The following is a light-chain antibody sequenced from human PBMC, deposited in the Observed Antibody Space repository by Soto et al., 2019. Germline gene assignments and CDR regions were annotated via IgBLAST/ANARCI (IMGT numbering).Light chain of an antibody. V-gene: IGLV1-40*01. Sequence: QSVLTQPPSVSGAPGQRVIISCTGSRSNIGAGYVAHWYRRLPGTAPKLLIYGNNNRPSGVPDRFSGSKSGTSASLAIAGLQAEDEADYSCQSYDSSLSIWVFGGGTKLTVL. CDR2: GNN. CDR3: QSYDSSLSIWV. CDR1: RSNIGAGYV. J-gene: IGLJ3*02.